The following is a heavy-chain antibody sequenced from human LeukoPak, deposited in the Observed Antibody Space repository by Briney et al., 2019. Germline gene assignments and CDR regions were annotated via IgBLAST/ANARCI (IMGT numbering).Heavy chain of an antibody. CDR3: VRDGEGVAISVNYWFDP. Sequence: ASVKVSCKASGYTFTTYCIHWVRQAPGQGLEWMGWMNPINGNTGYAQKFQGRVTMTRDTSISTAYMELRSLRSDDTAVYYCVRDGEGVAISVNYWFDPWGQGTLVTVSS. V-gene: IGHV1-8*02. J-gene: IGHJ5*02. D-gene: IGHD3-10*01. CDR1: GYTFTTYC. CDR2: MNPINGNT.